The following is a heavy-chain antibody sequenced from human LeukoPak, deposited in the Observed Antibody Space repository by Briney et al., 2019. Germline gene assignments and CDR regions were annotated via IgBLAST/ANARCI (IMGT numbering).Heavy chain of an antibody. J-gene: IGHJ6*03. D-gene: IGHD3-10*01. Sequence: GGSLRLSCAASGFTFSSYWMSWVRQAPGKGLGWVANIKQDGSDKYYVDSVKGRFTISRDNAKNSLYLQMNSLRAEDTAVYYCARAYYYGSGYYYMDVWGKGTTVTISS. CDR2: IKQDGSDK. V-gene: IGHV3-7*01. CDR1: GFTFSSYW. CDR3: ARAYYYGSGYYYMDV.